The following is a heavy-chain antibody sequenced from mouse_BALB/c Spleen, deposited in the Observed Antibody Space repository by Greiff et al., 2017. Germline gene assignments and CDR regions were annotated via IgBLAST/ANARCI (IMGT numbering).Heavy chain of an antibody. CDR2: IWAGGST. D-gene: IGHD2-14*01. CDR3: ARDRTYRLDY. J-gene: IGHJ2*01. CDR1: GFSLTSYG. V-gene: IGHV2-9*02. Sequence: VQGVESGPGLVAPSQSLSITCTVSGFSLTSYGVHWVRQPPGKGLEWLGVIWAGGSTNYNSALMSRLSISKDNSKSQVFLKMNSLQTDDTAMYYCARDRTYRLDYWGQGTTLTVSS.